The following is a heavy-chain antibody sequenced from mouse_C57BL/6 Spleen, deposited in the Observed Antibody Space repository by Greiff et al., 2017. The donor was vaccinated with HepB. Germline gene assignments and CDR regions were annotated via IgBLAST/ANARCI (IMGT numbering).Heavy chain of an antibody. Sequence: QVQLQQPGAELVRPGSSVKLSCKASGYTFTSYWMDWVKQRPGQGLEWIGNIYPSDSETHYNQKFKDKATLTVDKSSSTAYMQLSSLTSEDSAVYYCAREGLLSYFDYWGQGTTLTVSS. D-gene: IGHD2-3*01. CDR1: GYTFTSYW. J-gene: IGHJ2*01. CDR2: IYPSDSET. CDR3: AREGLLSYFDY. V-gene: IGHV1-61*01.